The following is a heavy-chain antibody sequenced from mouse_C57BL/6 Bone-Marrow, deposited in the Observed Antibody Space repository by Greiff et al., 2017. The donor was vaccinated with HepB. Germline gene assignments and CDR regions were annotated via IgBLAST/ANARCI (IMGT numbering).Heavy chain of an antibody. CDR1: GYTFTDYY. CDR3: ARERGFYYGNFGGWFAY. Sequence: EVQLQQSGPVLVKPGASVKMSCKASGYTFTDYYMNWVKQSHGKSLEWIGVINPYNGGTSYNQKFKGKATLTVDKSSSTAYMELNSLTSEDSAVYYCARERGFYYGNFGGWFAYWGQGTLVTVSA. V-gene: IGHV1-19*01. D-gene: IGHD2-1*01. CDR2: INPYNGGT. J-gene: IGHJ3*01.